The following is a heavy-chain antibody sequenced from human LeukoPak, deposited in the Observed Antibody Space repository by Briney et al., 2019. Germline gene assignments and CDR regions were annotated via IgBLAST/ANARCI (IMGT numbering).Heavy chain of an antibody. CDR1: GGSFSGYY. CDR3: ARREAATFDY. Sequence: SETLSLTCAVYGGSFSGYYWSWIRQPPGKGLEWIGEINHSGSTNYNPSLKSRVTISVDTSKNQFSLTLSSVTAADTAVYYCARREAATFDYWGQGTLVTVSS. J-gene: IGHJ4*02. CDR2: INHSGST. D-gene: IGHD2-15*01. V-gene: IGHV4-34*01.